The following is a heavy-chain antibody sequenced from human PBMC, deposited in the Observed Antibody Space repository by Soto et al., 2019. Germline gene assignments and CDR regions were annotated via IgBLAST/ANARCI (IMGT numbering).Heavy chain of an antibody. CDR2: MFYSGST. CDR1: GGSISSSSYY. CDR3: ARQGWGATRLYAFDI. Sequence: QLQLQESGPGLVKPSETLSLTCSVSGGSISSSSYYWGWIRQPPGKGLEWIGSMFYSGSTYYNPSLKSRVTISVDTSKNQLALKLRSVTVVDTAVYYCARQGWGATRLYAFDIWGQGTMVTVSS. J-gene: IGHJ3*02. V-gene: IGHV4-39*01. D-gene: IGHD1-26*01.